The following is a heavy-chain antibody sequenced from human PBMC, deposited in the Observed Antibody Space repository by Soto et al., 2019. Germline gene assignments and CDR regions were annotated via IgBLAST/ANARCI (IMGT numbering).Heavy chain of an antibody. V-gene: IGHV1-69*06. D-gene: IGHD6-6*01. CDR1: GGTFSSYA. CDR2: IIPIFGTA. Sequence: SVKVSCKASGGTFSSYAMSWVRQAPGQGLEWMGGIIPIFGTANYAQKFQGRVTITADKSTSTAYMELSSLRSEDTAVYYCARERVHGDYSSSGSHFDSWGQGTLVTVS. CDR3: ARERVHGDYSSSGSHFDS. J-gene: IGHJ4*02.